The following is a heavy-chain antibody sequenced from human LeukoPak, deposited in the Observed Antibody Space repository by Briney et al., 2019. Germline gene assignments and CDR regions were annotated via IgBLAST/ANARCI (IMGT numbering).Heavy chain of an antibody. J-gene: IGHJ4*02. D-gene: IGHD3-10*01. CDR3: AKDFYGSGSYYNGDY. Sequence: GGSLRLFCAASGFTFSSYGMSWVRQAPGKGLGWVSAISGSGGSTYYADSVKGRFTISRDNSKNTLYLQMNSLRAEDTAVYHCAKDFYGSGSYYNGDYWGQGTLVTVSS. V-gene: IGHV3-23*01. CDR1: GFTFSSYG. CDR2: ISGSGGST.